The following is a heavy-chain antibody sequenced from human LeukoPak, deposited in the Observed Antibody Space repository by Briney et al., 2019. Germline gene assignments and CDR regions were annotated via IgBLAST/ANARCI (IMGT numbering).Heavy chain of an antibody. J-gene: IGHJ4*02. Sequence: GGSLRLSCAASGFPFSNYAMSWVRQAPGKGLEWVSSLISSGAVTYYADSVKGRFTISRDNSKNTLYLQMNSLRAEDTAVYYCAKMLWFGEYAVFDYWGQGTLVTVSS. CDR3: AKMLWFGEYAVFDY. D-gene: IGHD3-10*01. V-gene: IGHV3-23*01. CDR2: LISSGAVT. CDR1: GFPFSNYA.